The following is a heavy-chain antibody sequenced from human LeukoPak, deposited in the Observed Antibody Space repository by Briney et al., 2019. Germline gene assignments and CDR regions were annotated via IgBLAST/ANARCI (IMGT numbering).Heavy chain of an antibody. J-gene: IGHJ4*02. D-gene: IGHD2-2*01. CDR2: IRKKVNSYTT. CDR1: GFTFTDHY. V-gene: IGHV3-72*01. CDR3: TRADIVLGFDY. Sequence: PGGSLRLSCAASGFTFTDHYMDWVRQAPGKGLEWVGRIRKKVNSYTTEYAASVKGRFTISRDDSKSIAYLQMNSLKTEDTAVYYCTRADIVLGFDYWGQGTLVTVSS.